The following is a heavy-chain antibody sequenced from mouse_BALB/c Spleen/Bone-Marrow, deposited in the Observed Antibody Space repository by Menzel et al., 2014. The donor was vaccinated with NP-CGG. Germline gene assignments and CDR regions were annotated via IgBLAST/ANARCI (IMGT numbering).Heavy chain of an antibody. Sequence: VQLQQSGPELVKPGASMKISCKASGYSFTGCTMNWVRQSHGKNLEWIGLINPYNGGTSYNQKFKGKATLTVDKSSSTAYMELLSLTSEDSAVYYCARFGADGYPRFAYWGQGTLVTVSA. V-gene: IGHV1-18*01. D-gene: IGHD2-3*01. CDR1: GYSFTGCT. CDR2: INPYNGGT. CDR3: ARFGADGYPRFAY. J-gene: IGHJ3*01.